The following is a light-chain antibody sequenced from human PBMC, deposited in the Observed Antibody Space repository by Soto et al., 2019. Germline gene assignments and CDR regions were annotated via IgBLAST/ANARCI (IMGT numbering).Light chain of an antibody. V-gene: IGKV3-15*01. J-gene: IGKJ1*01. CDR2: GAS. Sequence: IVLTQSPGTLSASPGERATLSCRASQSVGSNLAWYQQKPGRAPRLLIHGASTRATGIPARFSGSGSGTQFTLTISSLQSEDFGTYYCQQYNTCPGTFGQGTKVDI. CDR3: QQYNTCPGT. CDR1: QSVGSN.